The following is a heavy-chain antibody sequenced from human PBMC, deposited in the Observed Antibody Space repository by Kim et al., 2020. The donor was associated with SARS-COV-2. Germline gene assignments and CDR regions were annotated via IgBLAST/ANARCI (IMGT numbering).Heavy chain of an antibody. Sequence: GGSLILSCAASGFTFSSYSMNWVRQAPGKGLEWVSSISSSSSYIYYADSVKGRFTISRDNAKNSLYLQRNSLRAEDTAVYYCARVEAVANYYYYGMDVWGQGTTVTVSS. CDR1: GFTFSSYS. J-gene: IGHJ6*02. D-gene: IGHD6-19*01. CDR2: ISSSSSYI. CDR3: ARVEAVANYYYYGMDV. V-gene: IGHV3-21*01.